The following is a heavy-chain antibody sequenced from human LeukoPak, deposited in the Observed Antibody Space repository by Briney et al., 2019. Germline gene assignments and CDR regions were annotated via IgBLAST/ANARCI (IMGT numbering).Heavy chain of an antibody. V-gene: IGHV1-2*02. CDR1: GYTFTGYY. CDR3: ARVRVVAGLRYYYYYGMDV. CDR2: INPNSGGT. Sequence: GASVNVSCKASGYTFTGYYMHWVRQAPGQGLEWMGWINPNSGGTNYAQKFQGRVTMTRDTSISTAYMELSRLRSDDTAVYYCARVRVVAGLRYYYYYGMDVWGQGTTVTVSS. J-gene: IGHJ6*02. D-gene: IGHD2-15*01.